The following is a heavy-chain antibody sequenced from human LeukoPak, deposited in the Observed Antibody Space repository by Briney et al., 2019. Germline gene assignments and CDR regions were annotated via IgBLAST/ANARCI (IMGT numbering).Heavy chain of an antibody. J-gene: IGHJ4*02. Sequence: PGGSLRLSCAASGFTFSSYGMHWVRQAPGKGLEWVAVISYDGSNKYYADSVKGRFTISRDNSKNTLYLQMNSLRAEDTAVYYCARDRTTDFWSGYYTNYFGYWGQGALVTVSS. V-gene: IGHV3-30*03. D-gene: IGHD3-3*01. CDR3: ARDRTTDFWSGYYTNYFGY. CDR1: GFTFSSYG. CDR2: ISYDGSNK.